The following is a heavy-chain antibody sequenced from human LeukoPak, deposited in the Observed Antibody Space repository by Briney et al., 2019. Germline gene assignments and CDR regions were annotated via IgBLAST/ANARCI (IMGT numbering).Heavy chain of an antibody. D-gene: IGHD2-2*01. Sequence: PGGSLRLSCAASGFTFSDYWMTWVRQAPGKGLEWVANIKEDGSEEYYVDSVKGRFTISRDNAKNSLYLQMNSLRAEDTAVYYCARPRYCSSISCYFHAFDVWGQGTMVTVSS. CDR1: GFTFSDYW. J-gene: IGHJ3*01. CDR3: ARPRYCSSISCYFHAFDV. V-gene: IGHV3-7*01. CDR2: IKEDGSEE.